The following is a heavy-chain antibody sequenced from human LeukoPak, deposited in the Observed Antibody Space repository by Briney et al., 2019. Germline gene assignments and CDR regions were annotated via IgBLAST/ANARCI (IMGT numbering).Heavy chain of an antibody. CDR1: GGSISSSSYY. CDR3: APLGWYQLLYGMDV. D-gene: IGHD2-2*01. Sequence: RSSETLSLTCTVSGGSISSSSYYWGWIRQPPGKGLEWIGSIYYSGSTYYNPSLKSRVTISVDTSKNQFSLKLSSVTAADTAVYYCAPLGWYQLLYGMDVWGQGTTVTVSS. V-gene: IGHV4-39*07. CDR2: IYYSGST. J-gene: IGHJ6*02.